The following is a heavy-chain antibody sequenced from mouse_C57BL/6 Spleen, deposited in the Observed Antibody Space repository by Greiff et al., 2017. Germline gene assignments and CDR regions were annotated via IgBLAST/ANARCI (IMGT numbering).Heavy chain of an antibody. D-gene: IGHD2-1*01. CDR3: VREGNYWYFDV. V-gene: IGHV10-3*01. CDR1: GFTFNTYA. J-gene: IGHJ1*03. Sequence: EVKLVESGGGLVQPKGSLKLSCAASGFTFNTYAMHWVRQAPGKGLEWVARISSKSSNYATYYADSVKDRFTISRDDSPSMLYLQMNNLKTEDTAMYYCVREGNYWYFDVWGTGTTVTVSS. CDR2: ISSKSSNYAT.